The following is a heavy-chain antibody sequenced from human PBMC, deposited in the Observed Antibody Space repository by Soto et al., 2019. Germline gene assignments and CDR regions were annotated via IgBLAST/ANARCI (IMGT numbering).Heavy chain of an antibody. D-gene: IGHD1-26*01. Sequence: PGGSLRLSCAASGFTFSSSSMNWVRQAPGKGLEWVSSISSSSSYIYYADSVKGRFTISRDNAKNSLYLQMNSLRAEDTAVYYCARAKWELPTPLWSFDYWGQGTLVTVSS. CDR2: ISSSSSYI. CDR1: GFTFSSSS. J-gene: IGHJ4*02. CDR3: ARAKWELPTPLWSFDY. V-gene: IGHV3-21*01.